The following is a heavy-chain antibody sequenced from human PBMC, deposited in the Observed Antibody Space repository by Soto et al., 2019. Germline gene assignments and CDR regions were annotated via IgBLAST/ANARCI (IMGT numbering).Heavy chain of an antibody. J-gene: IGHJ6*02. CDR3: AREGGSGWSREDYYYRMDV. CDR1: GFTFSSYS. V-gene: IGHV3-21*01. D-gene: IGHD6-19*01. CDR2: ISSSSSYI. Sequence: EVQLVESGGGLVKPGGSLRLSCAASGFTFSSYSMNWVRQAPGKGLEWVSSISSSSSYIYYADSVKGRFTISRDNAKNSLYLQMNSLRAEDTAVYYCAREGGSGWSREDYYYRMDVWGQGTTVTVSS.